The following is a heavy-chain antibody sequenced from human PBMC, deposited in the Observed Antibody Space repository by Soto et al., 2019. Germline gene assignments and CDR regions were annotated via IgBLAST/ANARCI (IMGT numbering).Heavy chain of an antibody. CDR3: ARGPKFVDY. D-gene: IGHD3-16*01. Sequence: SETLSLTCTVSGGSISSYYWSWIRQPPGKGLEWIGYIYYSGSTNYNPSLKSRVTISVDTSKNQFSLKLSSVTAADTAVYYCARGPKFVDYWGQGTLVTVSS. CDR1: GGSISSYY. J-gene: IGHJ4*02. V-gene: IGHV4-59*08. CDR2: IYYSGST.